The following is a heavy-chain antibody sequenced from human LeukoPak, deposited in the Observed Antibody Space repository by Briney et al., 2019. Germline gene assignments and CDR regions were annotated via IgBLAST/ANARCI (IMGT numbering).Heavy chain of an antibody. CDR1: GFTFSNAW. CDR3: CAGVRRTTPDY. D-gene: IGHD1-14*01. V-gene: IGHV3-23*01. Sequence: GGSLRLSCAASGFTFSNAWMSWVRQAPGKGLEWVSAISGSGGSTYYADSVKGRFTISRDNSKNTLYLQMNSLRAEDTAVYYCCAGVRRTTPDYWGQGTLVTVSS. J-gene: IGHJ4*02. CDR2: ISGSGGST.